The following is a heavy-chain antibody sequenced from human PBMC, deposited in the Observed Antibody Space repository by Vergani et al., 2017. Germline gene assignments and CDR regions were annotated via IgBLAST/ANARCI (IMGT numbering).Heavy chain of an antibody. D-gene: IGHD1-1*01. CDR1: GFTFSSYG. V-gene: IGHV3-30*18. Sequence: QVQLVESGGGVVQPGRSLRLSCAASGFTFSSYGMHWVRQAPGKGLEWVAVISYDGSNKYYADSVEGRFTISRDNSKNTLYLQMNSLRAEDTAVYYCAKALGTLAGYWGQGTLVTVSS. CDR2: ISYDGSNK. J-gene: IGHJ4*02. CDR3: AKALGTLAGY.